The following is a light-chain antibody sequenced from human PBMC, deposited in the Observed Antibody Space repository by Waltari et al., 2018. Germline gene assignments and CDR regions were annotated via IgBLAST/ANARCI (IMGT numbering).Light chain of an antibody. CDR1: QTINNNF. J-gene: IGKJ4*01. V-gene: IGKV3-20*01. CDR2: GAS. CDR3: QQYDGSILT. Sequence: SVLTQSPDTLSLSPGQRPTLSCRASQTINNNFLVWYQQKPGQAPRLLIHGASSRATGFPDRFSGSGSGTDFTLTISRLEPEDVAVYYCQQYDGSILTFGGGTKVEI.